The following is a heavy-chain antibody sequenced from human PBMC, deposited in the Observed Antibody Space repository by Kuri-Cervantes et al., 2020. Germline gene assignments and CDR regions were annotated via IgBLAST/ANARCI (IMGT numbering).Heavy chain of an antibody. V-gene: IGHV3-21*04. D-gene: IGHD3-10*01. J-gene: IGHJ6*02. CDR2: ISSSSSYV. Sequence: LSLTCAASGFTFSSYSMNWVRQAPGKGLEWVSSISSSSSYVYYADSVKGRFTISRDNAKNSLYLQMNSLRAEDTALYYCAKDKGSGSYNYYYGMDVWGQGTTVTVSS. CDR3: AKDKGSGSYNYYYGMDV. CDR1: GFTFSSYS.